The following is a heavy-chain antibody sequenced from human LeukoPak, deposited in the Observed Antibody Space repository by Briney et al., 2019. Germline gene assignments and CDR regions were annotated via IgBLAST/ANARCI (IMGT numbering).Heavy chain of an antibody. J-gene: IGHJ5*02. D-gene: IGHD5-24*01. V-gene: IGHV1-18*01. CDR1: GYTFPSYG. CDR2: ISAYNGNT. CDR3: ARGGSDGYNYEATWFDP. Sequence: ASVNVSCKASGYTFPSYGISWVRQDPGQGLEWMGWISAYNGNTNYAQKLQGRVTMTTDTSTSTAYMELRSLRSDDTAVYYCARGGSDGYNYEATWFDPWGQGTLVTVSS.